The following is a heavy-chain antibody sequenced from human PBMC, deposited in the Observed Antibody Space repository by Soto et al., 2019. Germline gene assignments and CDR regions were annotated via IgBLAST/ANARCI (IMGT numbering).Heavy chain of an antibody. Sequence: EVQLVESGGGLVQPGRSLRLSCAASGFTFDDYAMHWVRRVPGKGLEWVSSISWTSNIIGYADSVKGRFTISRDNAKNSLYLQMHSLRPEDTALYYCAKGGPDGFCSGGRCYFDYWGQGTLVTVSS. CDR3: AKGGPDGFCSGGRCYFDY. CDR1: GFTFDDYA. J-gene: IGHJ4*02. D-gene: IGHD2-15*01. CDR2: ISWTSNII. V-gene: IGHV3-9*01.